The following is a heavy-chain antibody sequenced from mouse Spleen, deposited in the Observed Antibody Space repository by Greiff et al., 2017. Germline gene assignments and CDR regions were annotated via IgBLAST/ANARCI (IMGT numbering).Heavy chain of an antibody. Sequence: VQLQQPGAELVKPGASVKMSCKASGYTFTSYWITWVKQRPGQGLEWIGDIYPGSGSTNYNEKFKSKATLTVDTSSSTAYMQLSSLTSEDSAVYYCARGGATVCWYFDVWGAGTTVTVSS. J-gene: IGHJ1*01. D-gene: IGHD3-1*01. CDR1: GYTFTSYW. CDR3: ARGGATVCWYFDV. V-gene: IGHV1-55*01. CDR2: IYPGSGST.